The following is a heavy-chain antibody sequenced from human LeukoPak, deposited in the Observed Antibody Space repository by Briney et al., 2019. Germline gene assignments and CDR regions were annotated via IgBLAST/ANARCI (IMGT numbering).Heavy chain of an antibody. D-gene: IGHD3-3*01. CDR2: IYYSGST. CDR1: GGSISNYY. V-gene: IGHV4-59*01. Sequence: PSETLSLTCTVSGGSISNYYWSWIRQPPGKGLEWIGYIYYSGSTNYNPSLKSRVTISVDTSKNQFSLKLSSVTAADTAVYYCARGAGYYDFWSGYYKGYFDYWGQGTLVTVSS. CDR3: ARGAGYYDFWSGYYKGYFDY. J-gene: IGHJ4*02.